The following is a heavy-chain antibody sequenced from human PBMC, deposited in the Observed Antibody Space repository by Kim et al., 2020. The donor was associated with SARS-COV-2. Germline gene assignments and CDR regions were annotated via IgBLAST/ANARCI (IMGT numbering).Heavy chain of an antibody. Sequence: SVKVSCKASGNTFSNYAISWVRQAPGQGLEWMGGIIPIFGTANYAQKFQGRVTITADKSTSTAYMELSSLRSEDTAVYYCARDNQDEGTVGYYYGMDVWDQGTTVTVSS. V-gene: IGHV1-69*06. D-gene: IGHD2-15*01. CDR1: GNTFSNYA. CDR2: IIPIFGTA. J-gene: IGHJ6*02. CDR3: ARDNQDEGTVGYYYGMDV.